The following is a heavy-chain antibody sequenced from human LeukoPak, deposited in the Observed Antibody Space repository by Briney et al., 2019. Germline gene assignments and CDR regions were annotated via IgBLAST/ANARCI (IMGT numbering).Heavy chain of an antibody. J-gene: IGHJ5*02. CDR2: IYYSGST. D-gene: IGHD1-26*01. V-gene: IGHV4-59*08. CDR3: ARHGRSGGCYTWFDP. CDR1: GGSISNYY. Sequence: PSETLSLTCTVSGGSISNYYWSWIRQPPGKGLEWIGCIYYSGSTNYNPSLKSRVTMSVDTSKNQFSLKLSSVSAADTAVYYCARHGRSGGCYTWFDPWGQGTLVTVSS.